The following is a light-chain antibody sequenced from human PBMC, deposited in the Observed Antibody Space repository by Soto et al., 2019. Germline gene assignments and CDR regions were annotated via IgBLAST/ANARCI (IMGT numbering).Light chain of an antibody. Sequence: DIQMTQSPSSLSASVGDRVTITCRASQSIISYLNWYQQKPGKAPKLLIYAASSLQGGVQSRFSGSGSGTDFTLTISSLQPEDFATYYCQQSYTTPLTFGGGTKVEIK. CDR1: QSIISY. CDR3: QQSYTTPLT. J-gene: IGKJ4*01. V-gene: IGKV1-39*01. CDR2: AAS.